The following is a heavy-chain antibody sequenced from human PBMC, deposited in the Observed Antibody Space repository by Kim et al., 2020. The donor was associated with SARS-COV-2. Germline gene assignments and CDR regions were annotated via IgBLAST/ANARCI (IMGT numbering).Heavy chain of an antibody. J-gene: IGHJ6*02. Sequence: GGSLRLSCAASGFTFSSYGMHWVRQAPGKGLEWVAVISYDGSNKYYADSVKGRFTISRDNSKNTLYLQMNSLRAEDTAVYYCAKGRGSGYYLKSYYYGMDVGGQGTTVTVSS. CDR3: AKGRGSGYYLKSYYYGMDV. CDR2: ISYDGSNK. CDR1: GFTFSSYG. D-gene: IGHD5-12*01. V-gene: IGHV3-30*18.